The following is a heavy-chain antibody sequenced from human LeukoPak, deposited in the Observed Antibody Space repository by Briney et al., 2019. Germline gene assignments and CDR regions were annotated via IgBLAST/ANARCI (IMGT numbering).Heavy chain of an antibody. V-gene: IGHV3-74*01. Sequence: AGGSLRLSCAASGFTFSNYWMHWVRQAPGKGLVWVSRISSDGSATIYADSVKGRFTISRDNAKNTLYLQMNSLRAEDTAVYYCARDGSGTYWAYYNWFDPWGQGTLVTVSS. CDR3: ARDGSGTYWAYYNWFDP. D-gene: IGHD3-10*01. CDR2: ISSDGSAT. CDR1: GFTFSNYW. J-gene: IGHJ5*02.